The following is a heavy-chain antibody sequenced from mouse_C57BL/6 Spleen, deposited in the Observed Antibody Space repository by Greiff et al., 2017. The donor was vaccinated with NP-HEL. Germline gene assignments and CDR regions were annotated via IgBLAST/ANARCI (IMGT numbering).Heavy chain of an antibody. Sequence: EVKLMESGGGLVQSGRSLRLSCATSGFTFSDFYMEWVRQAPGKGLEWIAASRNKANDYTTEYSASVKGRFIVSRDTSQSILYLQMNALRAEDTAIYYCARERNEDWYFDVWGTGTTVTVSS. J-gene: IGHJ1*03. V-gene: IGHV7-1*01. CDR1: GFTFSDFY. CDR2: SRNKANDYTT. CDR3: ARERNEDWYFDV.